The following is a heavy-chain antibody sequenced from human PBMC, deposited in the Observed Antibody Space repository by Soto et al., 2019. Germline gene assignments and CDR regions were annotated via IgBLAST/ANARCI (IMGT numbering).Heavy chain of an antibody. Sequence: ASVKVSCKASGYTFTSYYMHWVRQAPGQGLEWMGIINPSGGSTSYAQKFQGRVTMTRETSTRPVYMELSSLRSEDTAVYYCARDIRRNYYDSSGSLVGYWGQGTLVTVSS. CDR1: GYTFTSYY. V-gene: IGHV1-46*01. CDR3: ARDIRRNYYDSSGSLVGY. CDR2: INPSGGST. D-gene: IGHD3-22*01. J-gene: IGHJ4*02.